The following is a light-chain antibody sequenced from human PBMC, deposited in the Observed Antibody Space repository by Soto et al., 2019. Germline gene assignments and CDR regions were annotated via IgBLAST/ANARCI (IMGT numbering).Light chain of an antibody. J-gene: IGKJ1*01. CDR3: QQDHNLWT. V-gene: IGKV3-15*01. CDR1: QSVSSN. Sequence: EIVMTQSPATLSVSPGERATLSCRASQSVSSNVAWYQQRPGQAPRLLIYRASTRATGIPARFSGRWSGTEFTPTISRLQYEDFVVYYRQQDHNLWTFGQGTKVEIK. CDR2: RAS.